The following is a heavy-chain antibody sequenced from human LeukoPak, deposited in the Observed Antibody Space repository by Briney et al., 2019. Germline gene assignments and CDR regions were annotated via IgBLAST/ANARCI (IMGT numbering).Heavy chain of an antibody. V-gene: IGHV3-66*01. J-gene: IGHJ3*02. D-gene: IGHD3-10*01. Sequence: GGSLRLSCAASGFTVSSNYMNWVRQAPGKGLEWVSVIYSGGSTYYADSVKGRFTISRDNSKNTLYLQMNSLRAEDTAVYYCARDSASSGSYSYAFDIWGQGTMVTVSS. CDR2: IYSGGST. CDR3: ARDSASSGSYSYAFDI. CDR1: GFTVSSNY.